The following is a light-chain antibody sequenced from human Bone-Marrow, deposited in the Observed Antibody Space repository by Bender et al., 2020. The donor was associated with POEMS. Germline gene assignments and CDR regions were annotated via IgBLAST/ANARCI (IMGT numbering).Light chain of an antibody. V-gene: IGLV2-11*01. CDR1: SGDVGSYNY. J-gene: IGLJ3*02. CDR3: AAWDDSLTGL. Sequence: QSALTQPRSVSGSPGQSVTISCTGTSGDVGSYNYVSWYQQPPGKAPKLMIYAVSERPSGVPDRFSGSKSGNTASLTISGLQAEDEADYYCAAWDDSLTGLFGGGTKLTVL. CDR2: AVS.